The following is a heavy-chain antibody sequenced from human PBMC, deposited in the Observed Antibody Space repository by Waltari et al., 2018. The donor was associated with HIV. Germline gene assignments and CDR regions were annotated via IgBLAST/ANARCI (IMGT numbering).Heavy chain of an antibody. CDR3: ARDSGPYYYDSSGYASFDY. J-gene: IGHJ4*02. D-gene: IGHD3-22*01. CDR2: ISSSSYI. CDR1: GFTFSRYS. V-gene: IGHV3-21*01. Sequence: EVQLVASGGGLVKPGGSLRLSCAASGFTFSRYSMNWVGQAPGKGLEWVSSISSSSYIYYADSVKGRFTISRDNAKNSLYLQMNSLRAEDTAVYYCARDSGPYYYDSSGYASFDYWGQGTLVTVSS.